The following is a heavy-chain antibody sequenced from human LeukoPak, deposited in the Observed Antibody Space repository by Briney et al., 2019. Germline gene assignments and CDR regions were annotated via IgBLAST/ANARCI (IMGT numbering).Heavy chain of an antibody. CDR2: INHSGST. CDR3: AREDTGGLDY. CDR1: GGSFRGYY. J-gene: IGHJ4*02. V-gene: IGHV4-34*01. Sequence: SETLSLTCAVYGGSFRGYYWSWIRQPPGKGLEWIGEINHSGSTNYNPSLKSRVTISVDTSKNQFSLKLISVTAADTAVYYCAREDTGGLDYWGQGILVTVSP. D-gene: IGHD2-8*02.